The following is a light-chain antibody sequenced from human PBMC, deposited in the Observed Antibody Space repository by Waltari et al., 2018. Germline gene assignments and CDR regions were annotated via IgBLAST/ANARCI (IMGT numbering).Light chain of an antibody. Sequence: QSALTQPASVSGSPGQSITLPCTATSRDVGSYNLVSWYQQHPGKAPKLVIYEVTKRPSGVSTRFSGSKSGNTASLTISGLQAEDEADYCCCSYAGSSTWVFGGGTKLTVL. J-gene: IGLJ3*02. CDR2: EVT. V-gene: IGLV2-23*02. CDR3: CSYAGSSTWV. CDR1: SRDVGSYNL.